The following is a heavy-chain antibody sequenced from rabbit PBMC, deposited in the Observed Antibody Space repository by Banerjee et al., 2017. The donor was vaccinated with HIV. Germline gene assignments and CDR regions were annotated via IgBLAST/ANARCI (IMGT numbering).Heavy chain of an antibody. Sequence: QQQLVESGGGLVKPGASLTLTCKASGFDFSSYGVSWVRQAPGKGLEWIGYIDPNYGSIDYASWVNGRFTISLDNAQNTVFLQMTSLTAADTATYFCARSHHAGYVDYGYELYFNLWGPGTLVTVS. D-gene: IGHD6-1*01. V-gene: IGHV1S47*01. CDR3: ARSHHAGYVDYGYELYFNL. CDR2: IDPNYGSI. J-gene: IGHJ4*01. CDR1: GFDFSSYG.